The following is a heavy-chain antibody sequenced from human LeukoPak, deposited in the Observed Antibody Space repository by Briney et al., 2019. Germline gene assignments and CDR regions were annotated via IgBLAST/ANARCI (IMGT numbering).Heavy chain of an antibody. V-gene: IGHV4-31*03. D-gene: IGHD6-13*01. Sequence: SQTLSLTCTVSGGSISSGGYYCSWIRQHPGKGLEWIGCMFYSGSTHYNPSLKSRVIISVDTSKNQFSLNLSSVTAADTAVYYCARGFDSSKVGYWGQGTLVTVSS. CDR2: MFYSGST. CDR3: ARGFDSSKVGY. CDR1: GGSISSGGYY. J-gene: IGHJ4*02.